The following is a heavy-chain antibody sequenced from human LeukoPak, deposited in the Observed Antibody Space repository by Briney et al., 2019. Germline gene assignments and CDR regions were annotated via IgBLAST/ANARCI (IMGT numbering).Heavy chain of an antibody. Sequence: GGSLRLSCAASGFTFSSYAMSWVRQAPGKGLEWVSAISGSGGSTYYADSVEGRFTISRDNSKNTLYLQMNSLRAEDTAVYYCAKGQKDEYYFDYWGQGTLVTVSS. J-gene: IGHJ4*02. CDR2: ISGSGGST. V-gene: IGHV3-23*01. CDR3: AKGQKDEYYFDY. CDR1: GFTFSSYA.